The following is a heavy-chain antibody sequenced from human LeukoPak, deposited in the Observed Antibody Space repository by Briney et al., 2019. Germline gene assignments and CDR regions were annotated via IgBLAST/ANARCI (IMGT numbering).Heavy chain of an antibody. J-gene: IGHJ4*02. Sequence: HPGGSLRLSCAASRFTFSSYGMHWVRQAPGKGLEWVAFIRYDGSNKYYADSVKGRFTVSRDNSKNTLYLQMSSLRPEDTAVYFCARAVPNTPLAGDYFDFWGQGTLVTVSS. V-gene: IGHV3-30*02. CDR2: IRYDGSNK. CDR3: ARAVPNTPLAGDYFDF. D-gene: IGHD6-19*01. CDR1: RFTFSSYG.